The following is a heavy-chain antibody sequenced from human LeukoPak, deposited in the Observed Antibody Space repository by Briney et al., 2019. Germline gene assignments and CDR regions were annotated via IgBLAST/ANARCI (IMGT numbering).Heavy chain of an antibody. CDR3: ARDYAPTVTDY. J-gene: IGHJ4*02. CDR2: ISSSSSTI. Sequence: GGSLRLSCAASGFTFSSYSMNWVRQAPVKGLEWVSYISSSSSTIYYADSVKGRFTISRDNAKNSLYLQMNSLRAEDTAVYYCARDYAPTVTDYWGQGTLVTVSS. CDR1: GFTFSSYS. D-gene: IGHD4-17*01. V-gene: IGHV3-48*01.